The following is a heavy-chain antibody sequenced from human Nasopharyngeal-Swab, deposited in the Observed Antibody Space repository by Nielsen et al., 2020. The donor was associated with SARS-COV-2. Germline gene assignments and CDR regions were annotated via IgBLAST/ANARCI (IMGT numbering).Heavy chain of an antibody. J-gene: IGHJ2*01. Sequence: GESLKISCVATGFTFSIYWIHWVRKVQGKGLAWVSRIKNDGSGTVYADSVEGRFTISRDNAKNTLYLQMNSLRAEDTAVYYCARGRIAVAGTVWYFDLWGRGTLVTVSS. CDR1: GFTFSIYW. V-gene: IGHV3-74*01. D-gene: IGHD6-19*01. CDR2: IKNDGSGT. CDR3: ARGRIAVAGTVWYFDL.